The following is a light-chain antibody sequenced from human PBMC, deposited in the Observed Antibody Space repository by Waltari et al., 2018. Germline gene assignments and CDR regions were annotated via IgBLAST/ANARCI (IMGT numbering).Light chain of an antibody. J-gene: IGLJ2*01. CDR3: AAWDDSLNGVI. Sequence: QSVLTQPPSASGPPGQRVTISCSGSSSNLGCNTVNWYHPPPGTAPKLLIFSNIHRPPGVPDRFSGSKSGTSASLAISGLQSEDEADYYCAAWDDSLNGVIFGGGTKLTVL. V-gene: IGLV1-44*01. CDR2: SNI. CDR1: SSNLGCNT.